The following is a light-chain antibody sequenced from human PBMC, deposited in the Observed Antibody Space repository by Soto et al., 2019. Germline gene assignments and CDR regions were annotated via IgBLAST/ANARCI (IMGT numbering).Light chain of an antibody. CDR2: GAS. J-gene: IGKJ5*01. CDR3: QQYGTSPIT. V-gene: IGKV3-20*01. Sequence: EIVLTQSPGTLSLSPGEIATLSCRASQSISSSYLAWYQEKPGQAPRLLIYGASSRATGIPDRFSGSGSGTDFTLTISRLEPEDFAVYYCQQYGTSPITFGQGTRLEIK. CDR1: QSISSSY.